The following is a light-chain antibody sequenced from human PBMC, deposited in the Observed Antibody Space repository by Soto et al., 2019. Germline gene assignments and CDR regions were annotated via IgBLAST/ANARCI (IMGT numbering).Light chain of an antibody. CDR2: KAS. CDR3: MQATQSHWT. V-gene: IGKV2-24*01. J-gene: IGKJ1*01. CDR1: QSLLHSDGNTY. Sequence: DIVMTQTPLSSPVTLGQAASISCRSSQSLLHSDGNTYLSWFQQRPGQPPRLLIYKASDRFSGVPDRFSGSGAGTDFTLTISRVEAEDVGIYYCMQATQSHWTFGQGTKVDNK.